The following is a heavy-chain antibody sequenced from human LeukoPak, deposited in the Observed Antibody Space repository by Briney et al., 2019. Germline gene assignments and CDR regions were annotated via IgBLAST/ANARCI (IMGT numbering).Heavy chain of an antibody. J-gene: IGHJ4*02. CDR2: INPSGGST. V-gene: IGHV1-46*01. CDR3: ARDQATMVRGVIPDY. Sequence: ASVTVSCTASGYTFTSYYMHWVRQAPGQGLEWMGIINPSGGSTSYAQKFQGRVTMTRDTSTSTVYMELSSLRSEDTAVYYCARDQATMVRGVIPDYWGQGTLVTVSS. D-gene: IGHD3-10*01. CDR1: GYTFTSYY.